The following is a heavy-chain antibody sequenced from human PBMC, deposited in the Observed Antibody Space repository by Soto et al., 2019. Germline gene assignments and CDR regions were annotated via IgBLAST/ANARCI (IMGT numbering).Heavy chain of an antibody. CDR3: AKDDGAGFKS. D-gene: IGHD1-26*01. CDR1: GGDLSNSG. CDR2: IFPLLAMV. Sequence: QVNLVQSGTEMKKPGSSVMVSCKVSGGDLSNSGISWVRQAPGQGLEWMGGIFPLLAMVDYSQKFQGRVTISADESTNTASMDLGSLRSEDTAVYYRAKDDGAGFKSWGQGTRVIGSS. J-gene: IGHJ4*02. V-gene: IGHV1-69*04.